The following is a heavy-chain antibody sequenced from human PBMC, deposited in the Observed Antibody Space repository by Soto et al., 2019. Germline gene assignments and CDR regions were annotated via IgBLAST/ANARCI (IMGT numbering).Heavy chain of an antibody. D-gene: IGHD3-16*02. V-gene: IGHV4-59*08. J-gene: IGHJ3*01. CDR2: IFYSGST. Sequence: QVQLQESGPGLVKPSETLSLTCTVSGGSISSYYWSWIRQPPGKGLEWIGYIFYSGSTNYNPSLKSRGTVSVDTSKNQFSRTLSPVTAADTAVYYCARLYGLEAFDFWGQGTMVTVSS. CDR1: GGSISSYY. CDR3: ARLYGLEAFDF.